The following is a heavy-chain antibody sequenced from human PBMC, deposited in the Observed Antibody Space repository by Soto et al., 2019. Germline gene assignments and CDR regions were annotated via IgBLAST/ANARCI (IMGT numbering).Heavy chain of an antibody. CDR1: EFTFGSYT. Sequence: QVQVVESGGGVVQPGRSLRLSCAASEFTFGSYTMHWVRQAPGKGLEWVAVILYDGVNKSEADSVKGRFIISRGSSQKTVHLQMTILPPEDTAMYYCARGLWRFSSSDDCFDVWGQGAMVTVSA. CDR2: ILYDGVNK. V-gene: IGHV3-30-3*01. J-gene: IGHJ3*01. D-gene: IGHD6-6*01. CDR3: ARGLWRFSSSDDCFDV.